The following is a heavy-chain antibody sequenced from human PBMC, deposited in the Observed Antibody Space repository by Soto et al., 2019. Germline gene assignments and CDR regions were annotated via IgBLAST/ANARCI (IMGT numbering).Heavy chain of an antibody. J-gene: IGHJ6*02. D-gene: IGHD3-22*01. CDR3: ARGGYYDSSGSRNYHYYGMDV. CDR2: ISPYDDDT. Sequence: QAQLVQSGPEVKKPGASVKVSCKASGYTFSSYGISWVRQAPGQGLEWLGWISPYDDDTKYAQNLQGRVRMTTATSTRTVYMDLRSLRSDDTAIYYCARGGYYDSSGSRNYHYYGMDVWGQGTTVTVSS. V-gene: IGHV1-18*01. CDR1: GYTFSSYG.